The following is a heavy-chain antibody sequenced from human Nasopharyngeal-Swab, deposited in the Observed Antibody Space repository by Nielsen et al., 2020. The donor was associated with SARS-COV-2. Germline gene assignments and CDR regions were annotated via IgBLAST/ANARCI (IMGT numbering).Heavy chain of an antibody. V-gene: IGHV4-59*01. J-gene: IGHJ6*03. CDR1: GGSITTYY. D-gene: IGHD5-12*01. Sequence: SETLSLTCTVSGGSITTYYWSWIRRPPGKGLEGIGYIYYSGSTKYNPSLKSRVTISVDTSKNQFSLKLNSVTAADTAVYYCAKQNSGYDYEDRYYYYYMDVWGKGTTVTVSS. CDR3: AKQNSGYDYEDRYYYYYMDV. CDR2: IYYSGST.